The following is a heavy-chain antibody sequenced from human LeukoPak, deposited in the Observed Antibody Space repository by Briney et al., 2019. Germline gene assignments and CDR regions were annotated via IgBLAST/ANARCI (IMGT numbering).Heavy chain of an antibody. CDR1: GFTFSSYG. CDR3: AKDRLRFLEYYYYYMDV. Sequence: GGSLRLSCAASGFTFSSYGMSWVRQAPGKGLEWVSTISGSGSSTYYADSVKGRFTISRDNSKNTLYLQMNSLRAEDTAVYYCAKDRLRFLEYYYYYMDVWGKGTTVTVSS. J-gene: IGHJ6*03. D-gene: IGHD3-3*01. V-gene: IGHV3-23*01. CDR2: ISGSGSST.